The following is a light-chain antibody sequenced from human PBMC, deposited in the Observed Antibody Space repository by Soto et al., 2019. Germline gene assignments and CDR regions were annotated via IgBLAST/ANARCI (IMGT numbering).Light chain of an antibody. CDR2: STS. CDR3: LQQYTYPRT. CDR1: QGIGTD. J-gene: IGKJ1*01. Sequence: DIQMTQSPSSLSASVGDRVTITCRASQGIGTDLGWYRQKPGRAPERLIYSTSSLQSGVPSRFSGSGSGTEGSLTITSLQPEEGATDYGLQQYTYPRTVGQGTQVDIK. V-gene: IGKV1-17*01.